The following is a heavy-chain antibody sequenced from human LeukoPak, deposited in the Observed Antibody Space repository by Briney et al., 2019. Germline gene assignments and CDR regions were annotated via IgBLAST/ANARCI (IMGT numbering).Heavy chain of an antibody. V-gene: IGHV3-48*04. CDR1: GFTFSSYS. CDR3: ARDKGSRATQFDY. J-gene: IGHJ4*02. Sequence: PGGSLRLSCAASGFTFSSYSMNWVRQAPGKGLEWVSYISSSGGTIYYTDSVKGRFTISRDNAKNSLYLQMNSLRAEDTAVYYCARDKGSRATQFDYWGQGTLVTVSS. CDR2: ISSSGGTI. D-gene: IGHD1-26*01.